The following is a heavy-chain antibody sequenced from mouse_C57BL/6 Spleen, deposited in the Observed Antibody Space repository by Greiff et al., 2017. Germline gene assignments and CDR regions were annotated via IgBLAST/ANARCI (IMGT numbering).Heavy chain of an antibody. CDR3: ASDGYYLPFAY. V-gene: IGHV1-64*01. CDR2: IHPNSGST. J-gene: IGHJ3*01. Sequence: QVQLQQPGAELVKPGASVKLSCKASGYTFTSYWMHWVKQRPGQGLEWIGMIHPNSGSTNYNEKFKSKATLTVDKSSSTAYMQLRSLTSEDSAVYYYASDGYYLPFAYWGQGTLVTVSA. D-gene: IGHD2-3*01. CDR1: GYTFTSYW.